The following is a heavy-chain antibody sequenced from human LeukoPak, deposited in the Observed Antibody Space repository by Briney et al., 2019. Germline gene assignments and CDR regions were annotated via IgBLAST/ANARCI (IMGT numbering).Heavy chain of an antibody. Sequence: PSETLSLTCTVSGGPISTSNSYWDWIRQPPGKGLDWIASVYFGGNTYYNPSLKSRVTIPVDTSKNQVSLKVNSVTAADTAVYYCARHLFDYGVFDIWGQGTMVTVSS. CDR1: GGPISTSNSY. V-gene: IGHV4-39*01. CDR2: VYFGGNT. CDR3: ARHLFDYGVFDI. J-gene: IGHJ3*02. D-gene: IGHD4/OR15-4a*01.